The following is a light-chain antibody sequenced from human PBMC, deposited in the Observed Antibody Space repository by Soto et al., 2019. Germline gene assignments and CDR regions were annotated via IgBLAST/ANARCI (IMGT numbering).Light chain of an antibody. J-gene: IGLJ2*01. CDR3: CSYAGSSSVV. CDR2: EGS. V-gene: IGLV2-23*01. Sequence: QSVLTQPASVSGSPGQSITISCTGTSRDVGTYTLVSWYQHYPGKAPKLIIYEGSKRPSGVSNRFSASKTGRTASLTISGLQPEDEADYSCCSYAGSSSVVFGGGTKLTVL. CDR1: SRDVGTYTL.